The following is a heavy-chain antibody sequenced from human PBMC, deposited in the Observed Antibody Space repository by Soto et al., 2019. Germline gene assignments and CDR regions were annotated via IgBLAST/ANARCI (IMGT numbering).Heavy chain of an antibody. CDR1: GFTFSNYG. Sequence: SVKVSCKASGFTFSNYGLNWVRQAPGQGLGWMGWVSANNGHTNYAQNLQGRVSMTTDTSTSTAYMELRGLTFDDTAVYYCGREIVIVTAKHFFYYYAMDVWGQGTTVTVSS. CDR2: VSANNGHT. CDR3: GREIVIVTAKHFFYYYAMDV. J-gene: IGHJ6*02. D-gene: IGHD2-21*01. V-gene: IGHV1-18*01.